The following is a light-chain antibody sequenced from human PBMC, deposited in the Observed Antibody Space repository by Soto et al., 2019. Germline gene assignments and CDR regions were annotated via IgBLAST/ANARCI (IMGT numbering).Light chain of an antibody. V-gene: IGLV2-11*01. CDR3: CSYAGTYTWV. Sequence: QSALTQPRSVSGSPGQSVTISCTGTSSDVGNYLYVSWYQHHPGKAPKLMIYDVTKRPSGVPDRFSGSKSGNTASLTISGLQAEDEADYYCCSYAGTYTWVFGGGTKLTVL. J-gene: IGLJ3*02. CDR2: DVT. CDR1: SSDVGNYLY.